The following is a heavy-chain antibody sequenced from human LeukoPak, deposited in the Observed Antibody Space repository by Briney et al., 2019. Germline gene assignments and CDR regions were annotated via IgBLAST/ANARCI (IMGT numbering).Heavy chain of an antibody. V-gene: IGHV3-53*01. CDR2: MYAGGTT. J-gene: IGHJ5*02. CDR1: GVIVSRNF. D-gene: IGHD6-19*01. CDR3: ARGSGSGWPLDR. Sequence: GGSLRLSCAASGVIVSRNFMSWVRQAPGKGLQWVAIMYAGGTTDYSDSVRGRFHISRDSSNNTLSLHINSLRAEDTAVYYCARGSGSGWPLDRWGQGALVTVSS.